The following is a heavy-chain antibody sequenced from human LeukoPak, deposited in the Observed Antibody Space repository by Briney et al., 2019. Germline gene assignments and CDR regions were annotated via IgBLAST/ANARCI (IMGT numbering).Heavy chain of an antibody. CDR1: GGTFSSYA. CDR3: AGPNNQQQLVLSHYYYGMDV. D-gene: IGHD6-13*01. V-gene: IGHV1-69*13. J-gene: IGHJ6*02. Sequence: SVKVSCKASGGTFSSYAISWVRQAPGQGLELMGGIIPIFGTANYAQKFQGRVTITADESTSAAYMELSSLRSEDTAVYYCAGPNNQQQLVLSHYYYGMDVWGQGTTVTVSS. CDR2: IIPIFGTA.